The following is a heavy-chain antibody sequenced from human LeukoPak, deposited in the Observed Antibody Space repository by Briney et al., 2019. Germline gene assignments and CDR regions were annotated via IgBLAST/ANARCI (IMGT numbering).Heavy chain of an antibody. CDR1: GASISSYY. D-gene: IGHD5-18*01. J-gene: IGHJ3*02. CDR2: IYYSGST. Sequence: SETLSLTCTVSGASISSYYWSWIRQPPGKGLEWIGCIYYSGSTNYNPSLKSRVTISVDTSKNQFSLMLSSVTAADTAVYYCARHGGGYGRDAFDIWGQGTMVTVSS. V-gene: IGHV4-59*08. CDR3: ARHGGGYGRDAFDI.